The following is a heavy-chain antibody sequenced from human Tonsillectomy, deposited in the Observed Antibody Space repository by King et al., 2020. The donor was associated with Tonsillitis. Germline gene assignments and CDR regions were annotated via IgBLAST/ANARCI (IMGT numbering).Heavy chain of an antibody. CDR3: ARERLYDRGWGIDN. D-gene: IGHD6-19*01. CDR2: ISFDGRT. Sequence: VQLQESGGGVVQPGGSLRLPCAASGFPFRSYGMHWVRQAPGKGLEWVAVISFDGRTKYADAVKGRFTISRENSMNTLYLQLNSLRVEDTAVYYCARERLYDRGWGIDNWGQGTLVAVSS. J-gene: IGHJ4*02. CDR1: GFPFRSYG. V-gene: IGHV3-33*05.